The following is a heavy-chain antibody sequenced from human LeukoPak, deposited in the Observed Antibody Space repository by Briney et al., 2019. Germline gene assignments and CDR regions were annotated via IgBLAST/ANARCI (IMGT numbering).Heavy chain of an antibody. D-gene: IGHD3-10*01. CDR3: ARGRFQGWFGELFIYYYGMDV. J-gene: IGHJ6*02. CDR2: INHSGST. CDR1: GGSFSGYY. V-gene: IGHV4-34*01. Sequence: SGTLSLTCAVYGGSFSGYYWSWIRQPPGKGLEWIGEINHSGSTNYNPSLKSRVTISVDTSKNQFSLKLSSVTAADTAVYYCARGRFQGWFGELFIYYYGMDVWGQGTTVTVSS.